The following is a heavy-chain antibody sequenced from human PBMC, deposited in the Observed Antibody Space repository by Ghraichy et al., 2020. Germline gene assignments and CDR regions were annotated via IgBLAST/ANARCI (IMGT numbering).Heavy chain of an antibody. V-gene: IGHV3-72*01. CDR2: TRNKANSYTT. CDR3: ARPTKTYYYDSSGYQDAFDI. J-gene: IGHJ3*02. Sequence: GESLNISCAASGFTFSDHYMDWVRQAPGKGLEWVGRTRNKANSYTTEYAASVKGRFTISRDDSKNSLYLQMNSLKTEDTAVYYCARPTKTYYYDSSGYQDAFDIWGQGTMVTVSS. D-gene: IGHD3-22*01. CDR1: GFTFSDHY.